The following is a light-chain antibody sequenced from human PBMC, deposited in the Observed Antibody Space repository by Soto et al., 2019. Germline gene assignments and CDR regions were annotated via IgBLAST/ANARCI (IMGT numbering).Light chain of an antibody. CDR2: EVT. J-gene: IGLJ3*02. CDR3: SSYTIKNTWV. V-gene: IGLV2-14*01. CDR1: TSDVGGYDR. Sequence: QSALTQPASVTGSPGQSITISCTGTTSDVGGYDRVSWFQQYPGTAPKLMIYEVTNRPSGVSDRFSGSKSVNTSSLTISGLQPEDEVDYYCSSYTIKNTWVFGGGTKLTVL.